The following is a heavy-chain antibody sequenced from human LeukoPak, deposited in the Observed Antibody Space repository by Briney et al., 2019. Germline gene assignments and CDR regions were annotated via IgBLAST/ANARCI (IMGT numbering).Heavy chain of an antibody. CDR2: ISYDGSNK. Sequence: GRSLRLSCAASGFTFSSYGMHWVRQAPGKGLERVAVISYDGSNKYYADSVKGRFTISRDNSKNTLYLQMNSLRAEDTAVYYCAKLSYYDSSGYEVWGQGTLVTVSS. CDR1: GFTFSSYG. J-gene: IGHJ4*02. CDR3: AKLSYYDSSGYEV. D-gene: IGHD3-22*01. V-gene: IGHV3-30*18.